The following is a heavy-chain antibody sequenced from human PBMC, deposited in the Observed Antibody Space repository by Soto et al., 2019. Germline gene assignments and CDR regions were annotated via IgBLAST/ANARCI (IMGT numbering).Heavy chain of an antibody. D-gene: IGHD2-15*01. CDR1: GFTFSSYA. Sequence: PGGSLRLSCAASGFTFSSYAMSWVRQAPGKGLEWVSAISGSGGSTYYADSVKGRFTISRDNSKNTLYLQMNSLRAEDTAVYYCAKDHTAGSCSRTFDYWGQGTLVTVSS. J-gene: IGHJ4*02. CDR3: AKDHTAGSCSRTFDY. V-gene: IGHV3-23*01. CDR2: ISGSGGST.